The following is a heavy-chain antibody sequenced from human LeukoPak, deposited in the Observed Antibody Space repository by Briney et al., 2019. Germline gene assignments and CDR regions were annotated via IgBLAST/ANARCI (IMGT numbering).Heavy chain of an antibody. Sequence: SETLSLTCTVSGGSISNYYWNWIRQPPGKGLELIGYIYYSGTTNYNPSLKSRVTISVDTSKNQFSLKLSSVTAADTAVYYCARDDDFDAFDIWGQGTMVTVSS. D-gene: IGHD2-21*02. CDR3: ARDDDFDAFDI. CDR1: GGSISNYY. CDR2: IYYSGTT. V-gene: IGHV4-59*01. J-gene: IGHJ3*02.